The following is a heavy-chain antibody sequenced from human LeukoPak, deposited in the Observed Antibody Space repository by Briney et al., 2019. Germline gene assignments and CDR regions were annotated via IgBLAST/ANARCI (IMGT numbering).Heavy chain of an antibody. CDR1: GFTFSSYG. D-gene: IGHD3-10*01. V-gene: IGHV3-23*01. CDR2: ISGSGGST. CDR3: ARYRFGDY. Sequence: GGSLRLSCAASGFTFSSYGMSWVRQAPGKGLEWVSGISGSGGSTYYVDSVKGRFTISRDNSKNSLYLQMNSLRAEDTAVYYCARYRFGDYWGQGTLVTVSS. J-gene: IGHJ4*02.